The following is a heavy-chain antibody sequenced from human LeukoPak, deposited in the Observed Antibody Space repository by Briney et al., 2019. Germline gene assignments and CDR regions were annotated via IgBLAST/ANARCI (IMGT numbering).Heavy chain of an antibody. CDR2: ISAYNGNT. V-gene: IGHV1-18*01. CDR3: ARDRYCSSTSCSDYFDY. Sequence: GASVKASCKASGYTFTSYGISWGRQAPGQGLEGMGWISAYNGNTNYAQKLQGRVNMTTDTTTSTAYMELRSLRSDDTAVYYCARDRYCSSTSCSDYFDYWGQGTLVTVSS. D-gene: IGHD2-2*01. J-gene: IGHJ4*02. CDR1: GYTFTSYG.